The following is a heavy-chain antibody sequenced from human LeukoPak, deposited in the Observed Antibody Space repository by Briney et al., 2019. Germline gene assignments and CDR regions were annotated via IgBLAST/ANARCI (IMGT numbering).Heavy chain of an antibody. J-gene: IGHJ4*02. CDR3: AKDGGAALEY. D-gene: IGHD3-16*01. CDR2: ISSSSSTI. Sequence: GGSLRLSCAASGFTFSSYSMNWVRRAPGKGLEWVSYISSSSSTIYYADSVKGRFTISRDNSKNTLYLQMNSLRAEDTAVYYCAKDGGAALEYWGQGTLVTVSS. V-gene: IGHV3-48*01. CDR1: GFTFSSYS.